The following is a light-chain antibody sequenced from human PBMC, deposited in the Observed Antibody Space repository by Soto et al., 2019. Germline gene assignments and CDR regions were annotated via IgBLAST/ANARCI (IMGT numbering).Light chain of an antibody. CDR1: SGTVETYNL. Sequence: QSVLTQPASVSGSLGQSITISCTGISGTVETYNLVSWYQQHPGKAPTLMLYEDSKRPSGVSDRFSGFKSGDTASLTISGLQADDESTYYCSSYSAAGPSVLFGGGTKLTVL. V-gene: IGLV2-23*01. CDR2: EDS. J-gene: IGLJ2*01. CDR3: SSYSAAGPSVL.